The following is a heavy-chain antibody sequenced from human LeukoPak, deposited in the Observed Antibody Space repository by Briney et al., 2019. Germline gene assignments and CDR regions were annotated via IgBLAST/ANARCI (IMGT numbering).Heavy chain of an antibody. CDR2: ISYDGSNK. CDR1: GFTFSSYA. D-gene: IGHD5-12*01. V-gene: IGHV3-30-3*01. CDR3: ARAEMATLIDY. Sequence: GGSLRLSCAASGFTFSSYAMHWVRQAPGKGLEWVAVISYDGSNKYYADSVKGRFTISRDNSKNTLYLQMNSLRAEDTAVCYCARAEMATLIDYWGQGTLVTVSS. J-gene: IGHJ4*02.